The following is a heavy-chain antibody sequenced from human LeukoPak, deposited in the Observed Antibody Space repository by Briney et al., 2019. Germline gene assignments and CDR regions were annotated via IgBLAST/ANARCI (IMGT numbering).Heavy chain of an antibody. J-gene: IGHJ6*03. V-gene: IGHV3-7*01. CDR1: GFTFSSYS. D-gene: IGHD3-3*01. CDR2: IKQDGSEK. Sequence: GGSLRLSCATSGFTFSSYSMSWVRQAPGKGLEWVANIKQDGSEKYYVDSVRGRFTISRDSAKNSLYLQMNSLRAEDTAVYYCARAMGTSYGFWSGSYTVSYYYYMDVQGKGTTVTVSS. CDR3: ARAMGTSYGFWSGSYTVSYYYYMDV.